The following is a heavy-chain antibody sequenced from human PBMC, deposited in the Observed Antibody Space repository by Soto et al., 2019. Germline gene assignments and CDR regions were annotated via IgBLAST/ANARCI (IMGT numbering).Heavy chain of an antibody. Sequence: GGSLILSCAASGFTFSDYYMTWIRQAPGKGLEWISYISSSGGLIYYADSVKGRFTISRDNARNSLYLQMRSLRAEDSAVYYCARDRYDFWSGSDHYVLDVWGQGTTVTVSS. CDR2: ISSSGGLI. CDR1: GFTFSDYY. D-gene: IGHD3-3*01. J-gene: IGHJ6*02. CDR3: ARDRYDFWSGSDHYVLDV. V-gene: IGHV3-11*01.